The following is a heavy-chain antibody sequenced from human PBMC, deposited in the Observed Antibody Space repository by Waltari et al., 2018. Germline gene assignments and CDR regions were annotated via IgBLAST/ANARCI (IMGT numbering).Heavy chain of an antibody. D-gene: IGHD3-9*01. J-gene: IGHJ4*02. CDR2: INHSGST. CDR3: ASRPHNYDILRRDY. CDR1: GGSFSGYY. Sequence: QVQLQQWGAGLLKPSETLSLTCAVYGGSFSGYYWSWIRQPPGKGLEWIGEINHSGSTNYNPSLKSRVTISVDTSKNQFSLKLSSVTAADTAVYYCASRPHNYDILRRDYWGQGTLVTVSS. V-gene: IGHV4-34*01.